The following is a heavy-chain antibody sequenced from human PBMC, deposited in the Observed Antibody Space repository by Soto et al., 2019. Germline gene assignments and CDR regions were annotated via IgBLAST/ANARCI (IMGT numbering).Heavy chain of an antibody. Sequence: SETLSLTCAVSGDSISNGFYWGWIRQPPGKGLEWIGSIYHSGGTYYNPSLKSRITISLDTSKNQFSLRLSSVTAAETAVYYCARVRSSPFRYFDSWGQGTLVTVSS. V-gene: IGHV4-38-2*01. D-gene: IGHD1-20*01. CDR1: GDSISNGFY. CDR2: IYHSGGT. CDR3: ARVRSSPFRYFDS. J-gene: IGHJ4*02.